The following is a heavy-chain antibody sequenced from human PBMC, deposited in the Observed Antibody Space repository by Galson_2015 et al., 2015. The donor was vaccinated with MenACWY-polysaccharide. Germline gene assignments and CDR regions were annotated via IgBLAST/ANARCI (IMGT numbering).Heavy chain of an antibody. Sequence: SVKVSCKASGYTFTGYYMHWVRQAPGQGLEWMGRINPNSGGTNYAQKFQGRVTMTRDTSISTAYMELSRLRPDDTAVYYCARGASSGYYHSLDYYYYGMDVWGQGTTVTVSS. V-gene: IGHV1-2*06. CDR2: INPNSGGT. CDR1: GYTFTGYY. D-gene: IGHD3-22*01. CDR3: ARGASSGYYHSLDYYYYGMDV. J-gene: IGHJ6*02.